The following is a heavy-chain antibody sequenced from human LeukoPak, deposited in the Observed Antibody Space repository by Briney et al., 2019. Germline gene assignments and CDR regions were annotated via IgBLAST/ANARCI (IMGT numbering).Heavy chain of an antibody. CDR1: GFTFSSYA. J-gene: IGHJ4*02. CDR2: ISGSGGST. Sequence: GVSLRLSCAASGFTFSSYAMSWVRQAPGKGLEWVSAISGSGGSTYYADSVKGRFTISRDNSKNTLYLQMNSLRAEDTAVYYCAKGWALVGATTFFDYWGQGTLVTVSS. V-gene: IGHV3-23*01. D-gene: IGHD1-26*01. CDR3: AKGWALVGATTFFDY.